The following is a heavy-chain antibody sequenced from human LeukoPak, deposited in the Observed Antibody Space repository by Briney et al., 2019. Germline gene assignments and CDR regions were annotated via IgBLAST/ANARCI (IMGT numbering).Heavy chain of an antibody. V-gene: IGHV3-21*01. CDR1: GFTLSCYS. D-gene: IGHD4-17*01. Sequence: GGSLRLSCAASGFTLSCYSMNRVRQAPGKGLEWVSSIISSSDYIYYTDSVKGRFTISRDNAKNSLSLQMNSLRAEDTAVYYCVRDYGDFDYWGQGTLVTVSS. CDR3: VRDYGDFDY. J-gene: IGHJ4*02. CDR2: IISSSDYI.